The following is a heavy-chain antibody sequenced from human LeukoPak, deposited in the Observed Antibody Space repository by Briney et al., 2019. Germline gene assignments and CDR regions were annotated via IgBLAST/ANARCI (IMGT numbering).Heavy chain of an antibody. CDR3: AREGSGYPY. V-gene: IGHV1-2*02. CDR2: INPNSGGT. CDR1: GYTFTGDY. Sequence: ASVKVSCKASGYTFTGDYIHWVRQAPGQGLEWMGWINPNSGGTNYAQKFQGRVTMTRDTSISTAYMEVSRLTSDDTAVFYCAREGSGYPYWGQGTLVTVSS. D-gene: IGHD5-12*01. J-gene: IGHJ4*02.